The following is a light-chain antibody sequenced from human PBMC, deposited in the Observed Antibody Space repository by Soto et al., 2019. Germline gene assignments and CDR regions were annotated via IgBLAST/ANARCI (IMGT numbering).Light chain of an antibody. Sequence: QPVLTQSPSASASLGASVKLTCTLSSGHSSYAIAWHQQQPEKGPRYLMKLNSDGSHSKGDGIPDRFSGSSSGAERYLTTSSLRSEEAADNYCKPWATGLGVLGGGTKLPVL. J-gene: IGLJ2*01. CDR1: SGHSSYA. CDR2: LNSDGSH. V-gene: IGLV4-69*01. CDR3: KPWATGLGV.